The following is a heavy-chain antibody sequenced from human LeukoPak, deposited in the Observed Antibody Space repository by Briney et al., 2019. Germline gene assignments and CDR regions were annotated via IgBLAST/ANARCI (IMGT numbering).Heavy chain of an antibody. D-gene: IGHD3-22*01. Sequence: PGGSLRLSCIGSAFTFSDFSLTWVRQAPGKGLEWIGYIYYSGSTNYNPSLKSRVTISVDTSKNQFSLKLSSVTAADTAVYYCARRANSGFDAFDIWGQGTMVTVSS. J-gene: IGHJ3*02. V-gene: IGHV4-59*01. CDR3: ARRANSGFDAFDI. CDR2: IYYSGST. CDR1: AFTFSDFS.